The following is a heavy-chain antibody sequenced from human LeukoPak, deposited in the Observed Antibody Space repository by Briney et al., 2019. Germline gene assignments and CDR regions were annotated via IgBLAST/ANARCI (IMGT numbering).Heavy chain of an antibody. CDR2: ISYDGSDK. V-gene: IGHV3-30*03. D-gene: IGHD6-19*01. Sequence: PGGSLRLSCAASGFTFSSYGMHWVRQAPGKGLEWVAVISYDGSDKYYADSVKGRFTISRDNSKNTLYLQMNSLRAEDTAVYYCARDLAVAGPDYWGQGTLVTVSS. CDR3: ARDLAVAGPDY. J-gene: IGHJ4*02. CDR1: GFTFSSYG.